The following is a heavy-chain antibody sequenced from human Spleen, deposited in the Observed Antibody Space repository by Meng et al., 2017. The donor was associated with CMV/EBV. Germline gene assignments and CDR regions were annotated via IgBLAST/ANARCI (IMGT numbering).Heavy chain of an antibody. CDR2: TRNKANSYTT. J-gene: IGHJ4*02. CDR3: AREGHAVRYCSSTSCYLDY. Sequence: GGSLRLSCAASGFTFSDHYMDWVRQAPGKGLEWVGRTRNKANSYTTEYAASVKGRFTISRDDSKNSLYLQMNSLKTEDTAVYYCAREGHAVRYCSSTSCYLDYWGQGTLVTVSS. CDR1: GFTFSDHY. V-gene: IGHV3-72*01. D-gene: IGHD2-2*01.